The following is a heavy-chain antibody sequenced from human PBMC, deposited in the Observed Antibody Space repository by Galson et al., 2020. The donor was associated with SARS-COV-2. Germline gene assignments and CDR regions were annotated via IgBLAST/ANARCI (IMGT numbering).Heavy chain of an antibody. CDR1: AGSLGTHY. Sequence: SETLSLTCTVSAGSLGTHYWSWIRQPHGKGLEWVGYVLKNRGTTYNPSLKSRLTMSKDTSRNQFSLKLSSVTAADTAVYYCARTHYYQDAFDIWGQGTMVTVSS. CDR2: VLKNRGT. V-gene: IGHV4-59*11. CDR3: ARTHYYQDAFDI. D-gene: IGHD2-2*01. J-gene: IGHJ3*02.